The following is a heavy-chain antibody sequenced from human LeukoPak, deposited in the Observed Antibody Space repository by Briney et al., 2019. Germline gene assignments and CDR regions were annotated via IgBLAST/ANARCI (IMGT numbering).Heavy chain of an antibody. Sequence: ASVKVSCKASGGTFRSYAITWVRQAPGQGLEWMGWISAYNGNTNCAQKLQGRVTMTTDTSTSTAYMELRSLRSDDTAVYYCARDDYGDYVSHDYWGQGTLVTVSS. CDR1: GGTFRSYA. D-gene: IGHD4-17*01. V-gene: IGHV1-18*01. CDR2: ISAYNGNT. CDR3: ARDDYGDYVSHDY. J-gene: IGHJ4*02.